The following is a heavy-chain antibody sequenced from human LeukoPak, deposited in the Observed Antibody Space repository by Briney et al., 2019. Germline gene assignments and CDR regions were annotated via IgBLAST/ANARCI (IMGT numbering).Heavy chain of an antibody. V-gene: IGHV4-59*01. D-gene: IGHD5-18*01. CDR2: ISHSGST. CDR1: GGPISNYY. CDR3: ARDARGYNYDYSWFDT. J-gene: IGHJ5*02. Sequence: SETLSLTCTVSGGPISNYYWSWIRQPPGKGLEWIGYISHSGSTNYNPSLKSRVTVSVDTSQNQFSLRLTSVTAADTAVYWCARDARGYNYDYSWFDTWGQGTLVTVSS.